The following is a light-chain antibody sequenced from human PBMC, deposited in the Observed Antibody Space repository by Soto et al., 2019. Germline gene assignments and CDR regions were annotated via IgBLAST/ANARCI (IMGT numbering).Light chain of an antibody. CDR1: QSITSF. Sequence: DIPMTQSPPSLSASVGDRVTIACRASQSITSFLNWYQQKPGKAPKLLIYAASTLQCGVPARFSGSGFGTDFTLTIRGLQREDFATYFLQQSYDVFSFGPGTKVDF. J-gene: IGKJ3*01. CDR2: AAS. CDR3: QQSYDVFS. V-gene: IGKV1-39*01.